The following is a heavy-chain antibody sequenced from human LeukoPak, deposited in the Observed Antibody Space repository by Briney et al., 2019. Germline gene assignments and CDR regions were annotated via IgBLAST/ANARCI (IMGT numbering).Heavy chain of an antibody. J-gene: IGHJ4*02. CDR3: ARGWNDIHYFDY. Sequence: SETLSLTCNVSGGSVSSGSYYWSWIRQPPGKGLEWIGYIYYSGSTNYNSSLKSRVTISVDTSKNQFSLKLSSVTAADTAVYYCARGWNDIHYFDYWGQGTLVTVSS. CDR2: IYYSGST. D-gene: IGHD1-1*01. CDR1: GGSVSSGSYY. V-gene: IGHV4-61*01.